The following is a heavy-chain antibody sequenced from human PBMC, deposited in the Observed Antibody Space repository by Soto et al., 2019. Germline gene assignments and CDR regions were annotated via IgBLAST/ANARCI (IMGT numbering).Heavy chain of an antibody. CDR1: GFTFSRFE. V-gene: IGHV3-48*03. CDR2: ISSSGSTA. Sequence: VGSLRLSCAASGFTFSRFELHWVRQAPGKGLEWISYISSSGSTAYYASSVEGRFTISRDNANNSVYLQMDSLRAEDTALYYCTRAAWFPYLSFYWGQGIQVTVSS. D-gene: IGHD3-10*01. J-gene: IGHJ4*02. CDR3: TRAAWFPYLSFY.